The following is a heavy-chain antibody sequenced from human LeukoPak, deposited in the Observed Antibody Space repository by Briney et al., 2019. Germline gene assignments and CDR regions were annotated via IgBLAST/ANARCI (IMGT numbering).Heavy chain of an antibody. CDR3: ARVRITMVRGVKKGYYYYMGV. D-gene: IGHD3-10*01. CDR2: IIPIFGTA. Sequence: SVKVSCKASGGTFSSYAVSWVRQAPGQGLEWMGGIIPIFGTANYAQKFQGRVTITTDESTSTAYMELSSLRSEDTAVYYCARVRITMVRGVKKGYYYYMGVWGKGTTVTVSS. J-gene: IGHJ6*03. V-gene: IGHV1-69*05. CDR1: GGTFSSYA.